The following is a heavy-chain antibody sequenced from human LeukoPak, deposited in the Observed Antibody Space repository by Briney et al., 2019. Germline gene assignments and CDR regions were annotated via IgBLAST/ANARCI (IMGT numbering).Heavy chain of an antibody. D-gene: IGHD3-9*01. CDR2: INHSGST. CDR3: ARRADILTGYSLDY. V-gene: IGHV4-34*01. J-gene: IGHJ4*02. Sequence: SETLSLTCAVYGGSFSGYYWSWIRQPPGKGLEWIGEINHSGSTYYNPSLKSRVTISVDTSKNQFSLKLFSVTDADTAVHYCARRADILTGYSLDYWGQGTLVTVSS. CDR1: GGSFSGYY.